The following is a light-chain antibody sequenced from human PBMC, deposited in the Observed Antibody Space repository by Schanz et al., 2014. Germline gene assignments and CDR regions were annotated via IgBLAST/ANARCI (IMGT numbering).Light chain of an antibody. J-gene: IGLJ2*01. Sequence: QSALTQPASVSGSPGQSITIFCTGTSSDIGAHNYVSWYQQHPGKAPKLIVYDVHDRPSGVSYRFSGSKSGYTASLTISGLQVEDEADYYCSSYTSSSTLIFGGGTKLTVL. CDR2: DVH. V-gene: IGLV2-14*03. CDR3: SSYTSSSTLI. CDR1: SSDIGAHNY.